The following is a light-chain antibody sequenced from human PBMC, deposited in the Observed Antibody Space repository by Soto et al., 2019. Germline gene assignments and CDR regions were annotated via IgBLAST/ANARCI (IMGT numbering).Light chain of an antibody. CDR2: DAS. Sequence: EIVLTQSPGTLSLSPGERATLSCRASQSVSSSYLAWYQQKPGQAPRLLIYDASSRATGIPDRFSGSGSGTDFTLPISRLEPEDFAVYYCQQYGSSLLTFGEGTKVEIK. V-gene: IGKV3-20*01. CDR1: QSVSSSY. CDR3: QQYGSSLLT. J-gene: IGKJ4*01.